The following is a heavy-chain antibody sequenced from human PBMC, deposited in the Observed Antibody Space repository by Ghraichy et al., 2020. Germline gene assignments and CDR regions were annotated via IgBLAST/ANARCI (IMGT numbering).Heavy chain of an antibody. Sequence: ASVKVSCKTSGYTFTNYGISWMRQAPGQGLEWMGWISGYNGNTNYAQKVQGRVTMTTDTSTSRAFMELRSLRSDDTAVYYCARDVLSPYYYGSGRYYNPNDYWGQGTLVTVSS. V-gene: IGHV1-18*04. CDR3: ARDVLSPYYYGSGRYYNPNDY. J-gene: IGHJ4*02. CDR2: ISGYNGNT. D-gene: IGHD3-10*01. CDR1: GYTFTNYG.